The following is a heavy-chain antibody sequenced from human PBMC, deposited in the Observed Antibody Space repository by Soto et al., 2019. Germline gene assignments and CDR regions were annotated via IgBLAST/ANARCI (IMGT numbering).Heavy chain of an antibody. Sequence: QVQLVQSGAEVKKPGASVKVSCKASGYTFTSYGISWVRQAPGQGLEWMGWISAYNGNTNYAQKLQGRVTMTTDTSTSTAYMELRSLRSDDTAVYYCARVDIVVVPAAIGQAYYYGMDVWGQGTTVTVPS. CDR1: GYTFTSYG. D-gene: IGHD2-2*01. CDR3: ARVDIVVVPAAIGQAYYYGMDV. CDR2: ISAYNGNT. V-gene: IGHV1-18*01. J-gene: IGHJ6*02.